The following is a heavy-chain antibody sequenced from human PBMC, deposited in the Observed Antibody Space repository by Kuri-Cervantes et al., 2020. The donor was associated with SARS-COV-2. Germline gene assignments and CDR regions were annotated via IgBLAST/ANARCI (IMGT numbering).Heavy chain of an antibody. CDR2: IYYSGST. Sequence: SETLSLTCTVSGGSISSYYWSWIQQPPGKGLEWIGYIYYSGSTYYNPSLKSRVTISVDTSKNQFSLKLSSVTAADTAVYYCARLPALPWYFDYWGQGTLVTVSS. CDR3: ARLPALPWYFDY. CDR1: GGSISSYY. J-gene: IGHJ4*02. V-gene: IGHV4-59*08.